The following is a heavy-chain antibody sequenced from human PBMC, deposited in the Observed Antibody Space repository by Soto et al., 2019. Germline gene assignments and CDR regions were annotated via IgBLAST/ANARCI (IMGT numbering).Heavy chain of an antibody. CDR2: IYYSGST. V-gene: IGHV4-31*03. CDR3: ARAKEEGAAAGTSRSVRDAFDI. D-gene: IGHD6-13*01. J-gene: IGHJ3*02. Sequence: QVQLQESGPGLVKPSQTLSLTCTVSGGSISSGGYYWSWIRQHPGKGLEWIGYIYYSGSTYYNPSLKSRVTISVDTSKNQFSLKLSSVTAADTAVYYCARAKEEGAAAGTSRSVRDAFDIWGQGTMVTVSS. CDR1: GGSISSGGYY.